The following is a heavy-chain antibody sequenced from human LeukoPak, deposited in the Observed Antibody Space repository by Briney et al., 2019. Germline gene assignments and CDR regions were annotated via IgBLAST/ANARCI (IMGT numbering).Heavy chain of an antibody. CDR1: GGSISTYY. D-gene: IGHD3-22*01. Sequence: SETLSLTCTVSGGSISTYYWSWIRQPPGKGLEWIGYIYSSGSTNYNPSLKSRVTISVDTSKNQFSLKLTSVTAADTAVYYCARKVYDSSGWAYLDNWGQGTLVTVSS. CDR2: IYSSGST. CDR3: ARKVYDSSGWAYLDN. V-gene: IGHV4-59*01. J-gene: IGHJ4*02.